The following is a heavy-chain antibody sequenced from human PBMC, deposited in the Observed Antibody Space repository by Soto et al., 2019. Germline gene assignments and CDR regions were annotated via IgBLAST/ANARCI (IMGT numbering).Heavy chain of an antibody. CDR3: ARRGGDNYYYYYYMDV. CDR2: IYYSGST. V-gene: IGHV4-59*08. Sequence: SETLSLTCTVSGGSISSYYWSWIRQPPGKGLEWIGYIYYSGSTNYNPSLKSRVTISVDTSKNQFSLKLSSVTAADTAVYYCARRGGDNYYYYYYMDVWGKGTTVTVSS. D-gene: IGHD4-17*01. J-gene: IGHJ6*03. CDR1: GGSISSYY.